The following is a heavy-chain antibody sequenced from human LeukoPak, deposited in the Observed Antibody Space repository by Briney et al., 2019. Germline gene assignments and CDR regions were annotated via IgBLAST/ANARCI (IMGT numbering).Heavy chain of an antibody. V-gene: IGHV4-34*01. J-gene: IGHJ4*02. CDR1: GGSFSGYY. CDR3: AKLPRGYYYDSSGYYTY. CDR2: INHSGST. D-gene: IGHD3-22*01. Sequence: SETLSLTCAVYGGSFSGYYWSWIRQPPGKGLEWIGEINHSGSTNYNPSLKSRVTISVDTSKNQFSLKLSSVTAADTAVYYCAKLPRGYYYDSSGYYTYWGQGTLVTVPS.